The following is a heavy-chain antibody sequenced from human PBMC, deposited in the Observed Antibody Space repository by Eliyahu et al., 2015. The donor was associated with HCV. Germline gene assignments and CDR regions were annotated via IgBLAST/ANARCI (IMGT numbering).Heavy chain of an antibody. Sequence: QVTLKESGPVLVKPTETLTLTCTVXGFPLRNPRMGVSWIRQPPGKALEWLAHIFSNDEKSYSTSLKSRLTISKDTSKSQVVLTMTNMDPVDTATYYCARIVRLSIRINWFDPWGQGTLVTVSS. CDR3: ARIVRLSIRINWFDP. CDR2: IFSNDEK. D-gene: IGHD2/OR15-2a*01. V-gene: IGHV2-26*01. J-gene: IGHJ5*02. CDR1: GFPLRNPRMG.